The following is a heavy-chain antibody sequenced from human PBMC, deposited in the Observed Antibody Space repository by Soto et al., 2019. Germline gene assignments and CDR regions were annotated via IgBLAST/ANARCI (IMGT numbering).Heavy chain of an antibody. J-gene: IGHJ4*02. CDR1: GASFSGFY. CDR2: SNHSGST. Sequence: SAPLSLTSAVQGASFSGFYWNSIRHPPGTGLEWIGESNHSGSTNYNPSLKSRVTISVDTSKNQFSLKLTSVTAADTAVYYCARDKITGLFDYWGQGTLVTSPQ. CDR3: ARDKITGLFDY. D-gene: IGHD2-8*02. V-gene: IGHV4-34*01.